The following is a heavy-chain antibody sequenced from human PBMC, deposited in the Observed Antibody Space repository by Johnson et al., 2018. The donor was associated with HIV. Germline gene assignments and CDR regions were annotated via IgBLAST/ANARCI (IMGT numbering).Heavy chain of an antibody. D-gene: IGHD1-14*01. CDR2: IYSGGST. J-gene: IGHJ3*02. Sequence: QMLLVESGGGVVQRGGSLRLSCVASGFTFSSYGMHWVRQAPGKGLEWVSVIYSGGSTYYADSVKGRFTISRDNAKNSLYLQMNSLRAEDTAVYYCAREGPEPWAFDIWGQGTMVTVSS. CDR1: GFTFSSYG. CDR3: AREGPEPWAFDI. V-gene: IGHV3-NL1*01.